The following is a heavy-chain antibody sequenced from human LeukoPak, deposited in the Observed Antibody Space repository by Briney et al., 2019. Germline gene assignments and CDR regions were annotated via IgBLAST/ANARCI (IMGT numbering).Heavy chain of an antibody. CDR2: IHNNNGKR. V-gene: IGHV7-4-1*02. CDR3: ARLGGES. J-gene: IGHJ5*02. Sequence: ASVKISCKARGYSFTIDAMNWVRQSPGQGLEIMGSIHNNNGKRTYARGFKERFVFSMETSVSTANLKINSLKAADTGIYFCARLGGESWGQGTLVILSS. CDR1: GYSFTIDA. D-gene: IGHD3-16*01.